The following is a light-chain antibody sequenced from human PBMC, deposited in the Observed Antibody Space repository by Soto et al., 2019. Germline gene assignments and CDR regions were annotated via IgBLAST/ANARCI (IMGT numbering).Light chain of an antibody. CDR2: GAS. CDR3: QQHETLIT. V-gene: IGKV3-20*01. Sequence: ENLLAQSPGTLSLSPGEGATLSCRASRGVSANYLAWYQQKPGQAPTLLIYGASIRAAGIPDRFSGSGSGTDFTLTIRRLEPDDFAVYYCQQHETLITFGQGTRLEIK. J-gene: IGKJ5*01. CDR1: RGVSANY.